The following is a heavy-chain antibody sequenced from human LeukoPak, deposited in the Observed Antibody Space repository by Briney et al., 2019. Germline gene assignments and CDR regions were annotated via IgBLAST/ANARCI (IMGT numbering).Heavy chain of an antibody. CDR3: ARHALTGQYSYYFHNMDV. Sequence: PSETLSLTCTVSGGSISSSDVSWGWIRQPPGKGLEWIGIVYYSGSTSYYSPSLKSRVTISINTSKNQFSLRLRSVTAADTAVYYCARHALTGQYSYYFHNMDVWGKGTTVTISS. J-gene: IGHJ6*03. D-gene: IGHD2-8*01. V-gene: IGHV4-39*01. CDR2: VYYSGSTS. CDR1: GGSISSSDVS.